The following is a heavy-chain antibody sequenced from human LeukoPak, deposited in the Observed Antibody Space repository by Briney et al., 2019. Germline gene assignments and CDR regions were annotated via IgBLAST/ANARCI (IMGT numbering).Heavy chain of an antibody. Sequence: GGTLRLSCAASGFTFSSYSMNWVRQAPGKGLEWVSSISSSSSYIYYADSVKGRFTISRDNAKNSLYLQMNSLRAEDTAVYYCARCGGSCFLTAWGQGTLVTVSS. CDR3: ARCGGSCFLTA. D-gene: IGHD2-15*01. CDR2: ISSSSSYI. J-gene: IGHJ5*01. V-gene: IGHV3-21*01. CDR1: GFTFSSYS.